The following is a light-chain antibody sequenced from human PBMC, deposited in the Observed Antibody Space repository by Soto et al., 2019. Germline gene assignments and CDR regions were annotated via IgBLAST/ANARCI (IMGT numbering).Light chain of an antibody. CDR1: SSNIGAGYD. J-gene: IGLJ3*02. Sequence: QSVLTQPPSVSGAPGQRVTISCTGSSSNIGAGYDVHWYQQLPGTAPKLLIYGNSNRPSGVPDRFSGSKSGTSASLAITGLRAEDEADYYWQSYDSSLSGWVFGGGTKLTVL. CDR3: QSYDSSLSGWV. CDR2: GNS. V-gene: IGLV1-40*01.